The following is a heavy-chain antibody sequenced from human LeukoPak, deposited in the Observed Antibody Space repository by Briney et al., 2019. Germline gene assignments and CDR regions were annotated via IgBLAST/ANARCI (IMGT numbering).Heavy chain of an antibody. Sequence: SETLSLTCTVSGGSINSHYWSWVRQPPGKGLVWIGYISYSGNTNYNPSLKSRVTISVDTSKNQFSLKLSSVTAADTAVYYCASARSGWSLNYYYYYMDVWGKGTTVTVSS. D-gene: IGHD6-19*01. CDR2: ISYSGNT. J-gene: IGHJ6*03. V-gene: IGHV4-59*11. CDR3: ASARSGWSLNYYYYYMDV. CDR1: GGSINSHY.